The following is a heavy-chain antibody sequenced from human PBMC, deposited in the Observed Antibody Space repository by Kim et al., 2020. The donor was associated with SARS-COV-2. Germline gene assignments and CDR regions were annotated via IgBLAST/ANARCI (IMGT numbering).Heavy chain of an antibody. J-gene: IGHJ6*02. Sequence: GGSLRLSCAASGFTFSSYTMHWARQAPGKGLEWVAVILSDGIKKYYADSVKGRFTISGDNSENKLYLQMNSLRAEDTAVYYCAREPKAGAAGGTQYYGMDVWGQGTTVTVSS. CDR3: AREPKAGAAGGTQYYGMDV. D-gene: IGHD6-13*01. CDR2: ILSDGIKK. V-gene: IGHV3-30-3*01. CDR1: GFTFSSYT.